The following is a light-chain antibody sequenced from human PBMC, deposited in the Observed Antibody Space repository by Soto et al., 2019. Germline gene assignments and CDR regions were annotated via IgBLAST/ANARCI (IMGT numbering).Light chain of an antibody. J-gene: IGKJ3*01. V-gene: IGKV1-27*01. CDR3: QKYNSAPIT. CDR2: AAS. Sequence: DIQMTQSPSSLSASVGDRVTITCRASQGISNYLSWYQQKPGKVPKLLIYAASTLQSGVPSRFSGSVSGTDFALTISSLQPEYVATYYCQKYNSAPITFCPGTKVHIK. CDR1: QGISNY.